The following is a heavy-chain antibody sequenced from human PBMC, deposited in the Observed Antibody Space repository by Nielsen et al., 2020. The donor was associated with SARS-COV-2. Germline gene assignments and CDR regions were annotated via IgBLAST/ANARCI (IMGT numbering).Heavy chain of an antibody. J-gene: IGHJ6*02. Sequence: GSLKISCAASGFTFSSYSMNWVRQAPGKGLEWVSSISSSSSYIYYADSVKGRFTISRDNAKNSLYLQMNSLRAEDTAVYYCARDSSSSFYYYYYYGMDVWGQGATVTVSS. CDR2: ISSSSSYI. CDR1: GFTFSSYS. V-gene: IGHV3-21*01. D-gene: IGHD6-6*01. CDR3: ARDSSSSFYYYYYYGMDV.